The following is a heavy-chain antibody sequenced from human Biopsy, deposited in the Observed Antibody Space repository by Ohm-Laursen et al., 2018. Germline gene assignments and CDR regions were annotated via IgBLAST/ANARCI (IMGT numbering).Heavy chain of an antibody. D-gene: IGHD3-22*01. Sequence: AASVKVSCKASGYTFTSYYLHWVRQAPGQGLEWMGRINPNNDNTAYAQKFQGRITMTKDTSTSTVYMDLSSLTFDDSAVYYCARGPRDLVVITTTALYFDYWGQGNLVTVSS. CDR1: GYTFTSYY. CDR3: ARGPRDLVVITTTALYFDY. CDR2: INPNNDNT. V-gene: IGHV1-46*01. J-gene: IGHJ4*02.